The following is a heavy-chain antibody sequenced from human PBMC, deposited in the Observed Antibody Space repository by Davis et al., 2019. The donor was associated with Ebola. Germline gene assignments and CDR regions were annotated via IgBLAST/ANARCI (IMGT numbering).Heavy chain of an antibody. V-gene: IGHV1-69*13. Sequence: SVKVSCKASGGTFSSYAISWVRQAPGQGLEWMGGIIPIFGTANYAQKFQGRVTITADESTSTAYMELSSLRSEDTAVYYCAREESANYDAFDIWGQGTMVTVSS. CDR1: GGTFSSYA. CDR3: AREESANYDAFDI. D-gene: IGHD1-7*01. CDR2: IIPIFGTA. J-gene: IGHJ3*02.